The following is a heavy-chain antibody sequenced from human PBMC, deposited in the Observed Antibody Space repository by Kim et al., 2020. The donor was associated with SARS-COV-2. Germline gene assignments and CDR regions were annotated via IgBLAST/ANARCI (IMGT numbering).Heavy chain of an antibody. Sequence: SETLSLTCTVSGGSISSGGYYWSWIRQHPGKGLEWIGYIYYSGSTYYNPSLKSRVTISVDTSKNQFSLKLSSVTAADTAVYYCARASLTVIVVVGAFDIWGQGTMVTVSS. J-gene: IGHJ3*02. D-gene: IGHD3-22*01. CDR3: ARASLTVIVVVGAFDI. CDR1: GGSISSGGYY. CDR2: IYYSGST. V-gene: IGHV4-31*03.